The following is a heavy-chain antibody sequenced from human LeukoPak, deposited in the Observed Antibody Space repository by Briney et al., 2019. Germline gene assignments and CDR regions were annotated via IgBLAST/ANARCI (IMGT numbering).Heavy chain of an antibody. Sequence: SGRSLRLSCAASGFSFSNFGMHWVRQAPGKGLEWVAIIWHDGSNSYYADSVKGRFTLSKDNSKNTLYLQMDSLRVEDTALYYGVRGEYSSSWHSEYFQHWGQGTLVTVSS. CDR1: GFSFSNFG. J-gene: IGHJ1*01. V-gene: IGHV3-33*01. CDR2: IWHDGSNS. D-gene: IGHD6-13*01. CDR3: VRGEYSSSWHSEYFQH.